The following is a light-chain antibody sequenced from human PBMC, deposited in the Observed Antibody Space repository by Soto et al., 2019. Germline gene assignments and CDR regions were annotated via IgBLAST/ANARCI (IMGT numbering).Light chain of an antibody. CDR2: DNN. CDR1: SSNIGNNY. J-gene: IGLJ3*02. V-gene: IGLV1-51*01. CDR3: GTWDSGLSV. Sequence: QAVVTQPPSVSAAPGQKVTISCSGSSSNIGNNYVSWYQQLPGTAPKLLIFDNNKRPSGIPDRFSGSKSGTLATLGITGLQTEDEADYYCGTWDSGLSVFGGGTKVTVL.